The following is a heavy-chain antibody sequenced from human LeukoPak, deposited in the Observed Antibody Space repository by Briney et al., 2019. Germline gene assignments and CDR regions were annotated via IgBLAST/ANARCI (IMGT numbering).Heavy chain of an antibody. CDR3: AKDGGYCSGGSCYSSTGYFDY. CDR1: GFTFSIYG. CDR2: ISGSGGST. D-gene: IGHD2-15*01. Sequence: GGSLRLSCAASGFTFSIYGMHWVRQAPGKGLEWVSAISGSGGSTYYADSVKGRFTISRDNSKNTLYLQMNSLRAEDTAVYCCAKDGGYCSGGSCYSSTGYFDYWGQGTLVTVSS. V-gene: IGHV3-23*01. J-gene: IGHJ4*02.